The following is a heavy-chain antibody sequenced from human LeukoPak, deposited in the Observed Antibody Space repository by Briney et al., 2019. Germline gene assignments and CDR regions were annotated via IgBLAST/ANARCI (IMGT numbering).Heavy chain of an antibody. CDR2: INPNSGGT. CDR3: ARVVIAAAGINADYYYGMDV. J-gene: IGHJ6*02. V-gene: IGHV1-2*02. CDR1: GYTFTGYY. D-gene: IGHD6-13*01. Sequence: ASVKVSCKASGYTFTGYYMHWVRQAPGQGLEWMRWINPNSGGTNYAQKFQGRVTMTRDTSISTAYMELSRLRSDDTAVYYCARVVIAAAGINADYYYGMDVWGQGTTVTVSS.